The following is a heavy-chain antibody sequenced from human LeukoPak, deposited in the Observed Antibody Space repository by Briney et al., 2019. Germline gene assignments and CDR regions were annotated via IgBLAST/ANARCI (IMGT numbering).Heavy chain of an antibody. CDR3: ARGVAAAGRRLDP. CDR1: GYSFTDYY. V-gene: IGHV1-2*02. CDR2: INPNSGGT. D-gene: IGHD6-13*01. Sequence: GASVKVSCKTSGYSFTDYYIHWVRQAPGQGFEWLGWINPNSGGTKYAQKFQDSVSMTRDTSINTAYMELSSLRLDDTAVYYYARGVAAAGRRLDPWGQGTLITVSS. J-gene: IGHJ5*02.